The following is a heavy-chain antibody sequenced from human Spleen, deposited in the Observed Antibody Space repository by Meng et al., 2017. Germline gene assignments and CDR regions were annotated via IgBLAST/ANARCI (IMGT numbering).Heavy chain of an antibody. Sequence: GESLKISCAASGFTFSSYWMSWVRQAPGKGLEWVANIKQDGSEKYYVDSVKGRFTISRDNAKNSLYLQMNSLRVEDTAVYYCARGRAFAAFDIWGQGTMVTVSS. CDR3: ARGRAFAAFDI. V-gene: IGHV3-7*01. D-gene: IGHD3-3*02. J-gene: IGHJ3*02. CDR1: GFTFSSYW. CDR2: IKQDGSEK.